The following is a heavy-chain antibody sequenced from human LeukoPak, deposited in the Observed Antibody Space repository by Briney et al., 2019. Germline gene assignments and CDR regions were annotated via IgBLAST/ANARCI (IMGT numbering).Heavy chain of an antibody. CDR1: GFTFSSND. D-gene: IGHD3-22*01. Sequence: PGGSLRLSCAASGFTFSSNDIHWVRQAPGKGLEWVVVISYDGGNKYYADSAKGRFAISRDNSKNTLYLQMNSLRAEDTAVYYCAKGTHYYDSSGYWGAFDIWGQGTMVTVSS. CDR2: ISYDGGNK. V-gene: IGHV3-30*18. CDR3: AKGTHYYDSSGYWGAFDI. J-gene: IGHJ3*02.